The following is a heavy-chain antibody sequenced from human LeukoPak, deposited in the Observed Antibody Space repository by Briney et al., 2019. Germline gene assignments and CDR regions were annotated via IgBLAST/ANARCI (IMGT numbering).Heavy chain of an antibody. CDR1: GFTFSSYA. V-gene: IGHV3-23*01. D-gene: IGHD4-23*01. CDR2: ISGSGGST. CDR3: AKDTDYGGNSPPVG. J-gene: IGHJ4*02. Sequence: PGGSLRLSCAASGFTFSSYAMSWVRQAPGKGLEWVSAISGSGGSTYYADSVKGRFTISRDNSKNTLYLQMNSLRAEDTAVYYCAKDTDYGGNSPPVGWGQGTLVTVSS.